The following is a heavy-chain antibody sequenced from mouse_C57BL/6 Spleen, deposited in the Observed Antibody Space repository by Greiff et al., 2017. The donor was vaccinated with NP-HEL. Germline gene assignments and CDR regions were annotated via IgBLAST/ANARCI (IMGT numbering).Heavy chain of an antibody. Sequence: VQLQQPGAELVKPGASVKVSCKASGYTFTSYWMHWVKQRPGQGLEWIGRIHPSDSDTNYNQKFKGKATSTVDKSSSTAYMQLSSLTSEDSAVYYCAIAYDGPWFAYWGQGTLVTVSA. CDR2: IHPSDSDT. J-gene: IGHJ3*01. CDR3: AIAYDGPWFAY. V-gene: IGHV1-74*01. CDR1: GYTFTSYW. D-gene: IGHD2-3*01.